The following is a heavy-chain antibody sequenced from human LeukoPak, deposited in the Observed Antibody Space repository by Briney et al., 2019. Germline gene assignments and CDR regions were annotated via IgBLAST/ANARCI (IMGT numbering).Heavy chain of an antibody. J-gene: IGHJ4*02. CDR3: ARVQAYYDSSGYEDY. D-gene: IGHD3-22*01. V-gene: IGHV3-21*01. CDR1: GFTFSSYS. CDR2: ISSSSSYI. Sequence: GGSLRLSCAASGFTFSSYSMNWVRQAPGKGLEWVSSISSSSSYIYYADSVKGRFTISRDNAKNSLYLQMNSLRAEDTAVYYCARVQAYYDSSGYEDYWGQGTLVTVSS.